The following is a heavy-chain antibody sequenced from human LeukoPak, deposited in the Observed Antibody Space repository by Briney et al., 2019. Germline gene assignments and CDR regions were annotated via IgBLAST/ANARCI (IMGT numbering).Heavy chain of an antibody. J-gene: IGHJ6*03. D-gene: IGHD4-17*01. Sequence: SETLSLTCTVSGGSISSSSYYWGWIRQPPGKGLEWIGSIYYSGSTYYNPSLKSRVTISVDTSKNQFSLKLSSVTAADTAVYYCARGPPGDYLASRYYYYYMDVWGKGTTVTVSS. V-gene: IGHV4-39*07. CDR2: IYYSGST. CDR3: ARGPPGDYLASRYYYYYMDV. CDR1: GGSISSSSYY.